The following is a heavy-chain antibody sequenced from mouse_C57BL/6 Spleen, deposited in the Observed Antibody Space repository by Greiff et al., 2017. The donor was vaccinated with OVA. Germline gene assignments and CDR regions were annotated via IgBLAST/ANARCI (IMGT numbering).Heavy chain of an antibody. V-gene: IGHV1-52*01. CDR1: GYTFTSYW. D-gene: IGHD5-2*01. Sequence: QVQLKQPGAELVRPGSSVKLSCKASGYTFTSYWMHWVKQRPIQGLEWIGNIDPSDSETHYNQKFKDKATLTVDKSSSTAYMQLSSLTSEDSAVYYCAKGGEYPPFDYWGQGTTLTVSS. J-gene: IGHJ2*01. CDR2: IDPSDSET. CDR3: AKGGEYPPFDY.